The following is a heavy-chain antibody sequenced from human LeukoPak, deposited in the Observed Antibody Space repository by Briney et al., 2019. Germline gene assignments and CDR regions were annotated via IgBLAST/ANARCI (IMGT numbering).Heavy chain of an antibody. CDR2: ISGSGGSS. Sequence: GGSLGLSCTASGFTFTTYAMSWVRQTPGKGLEWVSGISGSGGSSYYGDSVKGRFTISRDNSKKTLYLQMNSLRAQDTAVYYCAKGLLGTTEYYFDSWGQGTLVTVSS. CDR1: GFTFTTYA. CDR3: AKGLLGTTEYYFDS. J-gene: IGHJ4*02. D-gene: IGHD1-7*01. V-gene: IGHV3-23*01.